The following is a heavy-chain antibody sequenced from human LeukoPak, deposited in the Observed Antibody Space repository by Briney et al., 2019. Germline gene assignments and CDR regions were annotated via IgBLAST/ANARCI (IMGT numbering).Heavy chain of an antibody. Sequence: SETLSLTCTVSGGSINRYYWSWIRQPPGKGLEWIGYIYYTGSTHYNPSLKSRVTISIDTSKNQFSLNLRSVTAADTAVYYCANSSRPHWFDPWGQGTLVTVSS. D-gene: IGHD6-13*01. CDR3: ANSSRPHWFDP. CDR1: GGSINRYY. J-gene: IGHJ5*02. CDR2: IYYTGST. V-gene: IGHV4-59*01.